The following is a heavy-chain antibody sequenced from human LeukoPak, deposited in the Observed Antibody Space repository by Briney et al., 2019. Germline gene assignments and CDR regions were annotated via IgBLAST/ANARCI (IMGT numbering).Heavy chain of an antibody. CDR2: IYYSGST. CDR1: GGSISSGDYY. CDR3: ARDSVGATNDY. Sequence: SETLSLTCTVSGGSISSGDYYWSWIRQPPGKGLEWIGYIYYSGSTYYNPSLKSRVTISVDTSKNQFSLKLSSVTAADTAVYCCARDSVGATNDYWGQGTLVTVSS. D-gene: IGHD1-26*01. V-gene: IGHV4-30-4*01. J-gene: IGHJ4*02.